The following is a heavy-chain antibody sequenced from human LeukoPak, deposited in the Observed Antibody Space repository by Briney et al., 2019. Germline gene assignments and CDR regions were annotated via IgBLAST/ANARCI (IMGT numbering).Heavy chain of an antibody. V-gene: IGHV3-21*01. J-gene: IGHJ4*02. Sequence: GGSLRLSCAASGFTFSSYSMNWVRQAPGKGLEWVSSISSSSYIYYADSVKGRFTISRDNAKNSLYLQMNSLRAEDTAVYYCARNYGDYRAVLDYWGQGTLVTVSS. CDR3: ARNYGDYRAVLDY. CDR1: GFTFSSYS. CDR2: ISSSSYI. D-gene: IGHD4-17*01.